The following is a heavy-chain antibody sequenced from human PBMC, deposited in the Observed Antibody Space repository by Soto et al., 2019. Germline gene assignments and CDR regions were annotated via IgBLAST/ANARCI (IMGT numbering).Heavy chain of an antibody. D-gene: IGHD2-15*01. CDR3: ARDMALLGRMLRNYYYYGMDV. Sequence: PGGSLRLSCAASGFTFSSYSMNWVRQAPGKGLEWVSYISSSSSTIYYADSVKGRFTISRDNAKNSLYLQMNSLRDEDTAVYYCARDMALLGRMLRNYYYYGMDVWGQGTTVTVSS. CDR2: ISSSSSTI. J-gene: IGHJ6*02. V-gene: IGHV3-48*02. CDR1: GFTFSSYS.